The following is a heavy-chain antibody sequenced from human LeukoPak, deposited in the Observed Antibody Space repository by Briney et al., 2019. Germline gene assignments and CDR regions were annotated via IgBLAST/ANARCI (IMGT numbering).Heavy chain of an antibody. D-gene: IGHD6-13*01. V-gene: IGHV1-69*05. CDR3: ARPLPIAAAVRLRDYYYGMDV. CDR1: GGTFSSYA. Sequence: ASVKVSCKASGGTFSSYAISWVRQAPGQGLEWMGGIIPIFGTANYAQKFQGRVTMTRDTSTSTVYMELSSLRSEDTAVYYCARPLPIAAAVRLRDYYYGMDVWGQGTTVTVSS. CDR2: IIPIFGTA. J-gene: IGHJ6*02.